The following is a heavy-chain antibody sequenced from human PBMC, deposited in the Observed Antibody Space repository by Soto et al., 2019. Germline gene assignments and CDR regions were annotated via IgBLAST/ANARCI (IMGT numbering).Heavy chain of an antibody. V-gene: IGHV3-23*01. J-gene: IGHJ5*02. D-gene: IGHD6-13*01. CDR1: GFTFSTYD. CDR3: ATILAASGTNA. CDR2: VTANGGNT. Sequence: GGSLRLSCAASGFTFSTYDMTWVRQAPGKGLVWVSSVTANGGNTYYAESVKGRFTISRDNSKNTLYLQMNNLRAEDTAIYYCATILAASGTNAWGQGTLVTVSS.